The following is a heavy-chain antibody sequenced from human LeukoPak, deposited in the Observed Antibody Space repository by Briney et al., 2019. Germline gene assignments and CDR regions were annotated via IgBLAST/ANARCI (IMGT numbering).Heavy chain of an antibody. J-gene: IGHJ4*02. CDR3: TRRGTRQPTTTNPTPAFDY. D-gene: IGHD1-7*01. CDR2: IFYSGTT. V-gene: IGHV4-39*01. CDR1: SGSISTSGYY. Sequence: SETLSLTCTVSSGSISTSGYYWGWIRQPPGKGLEWIGSIFYSGTTHYNPSLQSRVTVSADTSGNQFSLKLSSVSAADTAVYYCTRRGTRQPTTTNPTPAFDYWGQGMLVTVSS.